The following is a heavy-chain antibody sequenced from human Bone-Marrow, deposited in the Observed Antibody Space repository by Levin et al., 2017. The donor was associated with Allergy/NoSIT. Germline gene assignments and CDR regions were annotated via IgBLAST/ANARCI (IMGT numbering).Heavy chain of an antibody. V-gene: IGHV3-7*01. CDR1: GFIFHNLW. D-gene: IGHD3-10*01. Sequence: PGGSLRLSCAASGFIFHNLWMSWARQAPGRGLEWVAIISQDGSARHYVGTVKGRFTISRDNAKDSLYLQMNSLRAEDTAMYYFAKTPRGEVLAGWGQGTKVTVSS. J-gene: IGHJ4*02. CDR2: ISQDGSAR. CDR3: AKTPRGEVLAG.